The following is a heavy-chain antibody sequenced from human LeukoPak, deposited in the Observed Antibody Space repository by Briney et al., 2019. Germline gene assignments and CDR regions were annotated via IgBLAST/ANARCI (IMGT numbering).Heavy chain of an antibody. CDR2: ISYDGSNK. Sequence: GGSLRLSCAAPGFTFSSYAMHWVRQAPGKGLEWVAVISYDGSNKYYADSVKGRFTISRDNSKNTLYLQMNSLRAEDTAVYYCARDAAPPYCGGDCYSWAFDIWGQGTMVTVSS. J-gene: IGHJ3*02. CDR1: GFTFSSYA. CDR3: ARDAAPPYCGGDCYSWAFDI. V-gene: IGHV3-30*04. D-gene: IGHD2-21*02.